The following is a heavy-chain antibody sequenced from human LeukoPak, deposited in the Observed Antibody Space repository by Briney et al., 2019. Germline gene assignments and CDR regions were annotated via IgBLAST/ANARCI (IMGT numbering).Heavy chain of an antibody. CDR1: GFTFCSYA. D-gene: IGHD6-13*01. CDR3: AKTVTAAVFDFDY. Sequence: GGSLRLSCAVSGFTFCSYAIHWVRQAPWKGLEWVSAISDSGGRAFYADSVKGRFTISRDNSKNTLYLQMDSLRAEDTALYYCAKTVTAAVFDFDYWGQGTLVTVSS. J-gene: IGHJ4*02. CDR2: ISDSGGRA. V-gene: IGHV3-23*01.